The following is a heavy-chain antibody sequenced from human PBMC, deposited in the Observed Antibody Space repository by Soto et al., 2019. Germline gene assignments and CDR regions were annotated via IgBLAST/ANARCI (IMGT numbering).Heavy chain of an antibody. J-gene: IGHJ5*02. CDR1: GGSISSGGYY. CDR3: ARDFPILYGSGSS. V-gene: IGHV4-31*03. D-gene: IGHD3-10*01. CDR2: IYYSGST. Sequence: PSETLSLTCTVSGGSISSGGYYWSWIRQHPGKGLEWIGYIYYSGSTYYNPSLKSRVTISVDTSKNQFSLKLSSVTAADTAVYYCARDFPILYGSGSSWGQGTLVTVSS.